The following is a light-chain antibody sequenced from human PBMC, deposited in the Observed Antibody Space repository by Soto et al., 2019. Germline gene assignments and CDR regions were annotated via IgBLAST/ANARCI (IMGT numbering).Light chain of an antibody. CDR3: QQYDNLPWT. V-gene: IGKV3-15*01. CDR1: QSVSSY. J-gene: IGKJ1*01. Sequence: DIVMTHSPATLSVSPGERATLSCRASQSVSSYLAWYQQKPGQAPRLLIYGASRRATGFPARFSGSGSGTDFTLTISSLQSEDFAVYYCQQYDNLPWTFGQGTKVDIK. CDR2: GAS.